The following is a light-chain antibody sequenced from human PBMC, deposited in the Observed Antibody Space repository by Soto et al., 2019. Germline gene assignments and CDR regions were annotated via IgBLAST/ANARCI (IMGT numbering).Light chain of an antibody. J-gene: IGKJ1*01. Sequence: DIQMTQSPSTLSASVGDRVTITCRASQSISSWLAWYQQKPGKAPKLLIYDASSLESGVPSRFSGSGSGTEFTLTISSLQPDDFATYYCQQYDRPRETFGQGTKVDIK. CDR1: QSISSW. V-gene: IGKV1-5*01. CDR2: DAS. CDR3: QQYDRPRET.